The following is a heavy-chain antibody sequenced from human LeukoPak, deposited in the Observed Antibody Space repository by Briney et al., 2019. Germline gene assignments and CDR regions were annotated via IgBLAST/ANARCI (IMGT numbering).Heavy chain of an antibody. CDR1: GGSFSGYY. Sequence: SETLSLTCAVYGGSFSGYYWSWIRQPPGKGLEWIGEINHSGSTNYNPSLKSRVTISVDTSKNQFSLKLSSVTAADTAVYYCARGYGSGSYYFHYYYYMDVWGKGTTVTVSS. CDR2: INHSGST. D-gene: IGHD3-10*01. CDR3: ARGYGSGSYYFHYYYYMDV. J-gene: IGHJ6*03. V-gene: IGHV4-34*01.